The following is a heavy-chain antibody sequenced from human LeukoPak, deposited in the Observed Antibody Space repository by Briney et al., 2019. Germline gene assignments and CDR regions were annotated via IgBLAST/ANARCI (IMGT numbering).Heavy chain of an antibody. J-gene: IGHJ6*03. CDR2: IYTSGST. Sequence: PSQTLSLTCTVSGGSISSGSYYWSWIRQPAGKGLEWIVRIYTSGSTNYNPSLKSRVSISVDTSKNQFSLKLSSVTAADTAVYYCASLLSIAARPGYYYYMDVWGKGTTVTVSS. CDR1: GGSISSGSYY. V-gene: IGHV4-61*02. CDR3: ASLLSIAARPGYYYYMDV. D-gene: IGHD6-6*01.